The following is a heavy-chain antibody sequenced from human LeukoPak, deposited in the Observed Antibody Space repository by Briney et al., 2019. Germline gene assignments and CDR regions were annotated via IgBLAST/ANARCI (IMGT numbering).Heavy chain of an antibody. J-gene: IGHJ3*02. CDR3: ARCLGSGSYLFDAFDI. Sequence: GGSLRLSCAASEFSVGSNYMTWVRQAPGKGLEWVSLIYSGGSTYYADSVKGRFTISRDNSKNTLYLQMNSLRAEDTAVYYCARCLGSGSYLFDAFDIWGPGTMVTVSS. D-gene: IGHD1-26*01. V-gene: IGHV3-66*01. CDR2: IYSGGST. CDR1: EFSVGSNY.